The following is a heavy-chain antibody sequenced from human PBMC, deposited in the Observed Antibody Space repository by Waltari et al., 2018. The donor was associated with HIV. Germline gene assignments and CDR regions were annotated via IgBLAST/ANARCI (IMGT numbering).Heavy chain of an antibody. V-gene: IGHV1-2*02. J-gene: IGHJ4*02. CDR2: INSKSGGI. D-gene: IGHD1-26*01. Sequence: QVQLVQSGPDVKKPGASVKVSCKASGSTFNGSYFHWLRQAPGHGFHWVRQAPGQGLQWMGWINSKSGGINYAQKFQGRLSLTRDTSISTVYMELTRLTSDDTAVYYCARSLYSGSSPIDHWGQGSLVSVSS. CDR1: GSTFNGSY. CDR3: ARSLYSGSSPIDH.